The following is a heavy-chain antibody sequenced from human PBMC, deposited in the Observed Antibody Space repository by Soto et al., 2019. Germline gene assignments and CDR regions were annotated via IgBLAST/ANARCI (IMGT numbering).Heavy chain of an antibody. Sequence: EVQLVESGGGLVKPGGSLRLSCAASGLTFSGYSFNWFRQAPGKGLEWVSSISSSSTYMYYSDSVKGRFTISRDNARNSLFLQMNSLRAEDTAVYYCARDSYGSGSYSVYWGQGTLVTVSS. V-gene: IGHV3-21*01. CDR1: GLTFSGYS. CDR3: ARDSYGSGSYSVY. D-gene: IGHD3-10*01. CDR2: ISSSSTYM. J-gene: IGHJ4*02.